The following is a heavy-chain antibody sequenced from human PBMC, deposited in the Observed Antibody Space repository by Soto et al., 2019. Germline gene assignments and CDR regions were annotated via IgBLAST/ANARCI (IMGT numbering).Heavy chain of an antibody. CDR2: INHSGST. Sequence: QVQLQQWGAGLLKPSETLSLTCAVYGGSVSGYYWSWIRQPPGKGLEWIGEINHSGSTNYNPSLKSRVTISVDTSKNQFSLKLSSVTAADTAVYYCARGRGYMVRGVTGPNWFDPWGQGTLVTVSS. J-gene: IGHJ5*02. D-gene: IGHD3-10*01. CDR3: ARGRGYMVRGVTGPNWFDP. CDR1: GGSVSGYY. V-gene: IGHV4-34*01.